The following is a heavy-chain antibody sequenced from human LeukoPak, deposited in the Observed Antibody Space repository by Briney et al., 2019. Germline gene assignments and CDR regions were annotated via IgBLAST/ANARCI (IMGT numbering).Heavy chain of an antibody. CDR3: TTSYYYDSSGYYLKVLGAFDI. J-gene: IGHJ3*02. D-gene: IGHD3-22*01. V-gene: IGHV3-7*03. Sequence: GGSLRLSCAASGFTFSSYWMTWVRQAPGKGLEWVANIKQDGSEKYYVDSVKGRSTISRDNAKNSLYLQMNSLKTEDTAVYYCTTSYYYDSSGYYLKVLGAFDIWGQGTMVTVSS. CDR1: GFTFSSYW. CDR2: IKQDGSEK.